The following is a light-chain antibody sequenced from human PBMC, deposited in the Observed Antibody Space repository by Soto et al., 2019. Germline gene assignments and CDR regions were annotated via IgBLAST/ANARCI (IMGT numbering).Light chain of an antibody. CDR2: GAS. CDR1: QDISSS. V-gene: IGKV1-33*01. J-gene: IGKJ2*01. Sequence: DIQMTQSPSSLSASVGDRITITCQASQDISSSLNWYQQKPGKPPKLLIYGASNLEAGVPSGFSGSGSGTDFTFTISSLQPEHIATYYCQQYDNLPYTFGQGTKLEIK. CDR3: QQYDNLPYT.